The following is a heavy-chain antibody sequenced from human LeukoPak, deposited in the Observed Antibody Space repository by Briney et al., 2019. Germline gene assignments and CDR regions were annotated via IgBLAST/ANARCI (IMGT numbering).Heavy chain of an antibody. CDR2: IYYSGST. Sequence: PSETLPLTCTVSGGSISSYYWSWIRQPPGKGLEWIGYIYYSGSTNYNPSLKSRVTISVDTSKNQFSLKLSSVAAADTAVYYCARRQAREGYGDLYYFDYWGQGTLVTVSS. CDR1: GGSISSYY. CDR3: ARRQAREGYGDLYYFDY. D-gene: IGHD4-17*01. V-gene: IGHV4-59*01. J-gene: IGHJ4*02.